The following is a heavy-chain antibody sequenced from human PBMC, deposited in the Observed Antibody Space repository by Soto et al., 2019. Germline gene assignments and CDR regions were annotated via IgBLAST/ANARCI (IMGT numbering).Heavy chain of an antibody. V-gene: IGHV3-9*01. CDR3: AKDMSGGYYYGMDV. Sequence: GGSLRLSCAASGFTFDDYAMHWVRQAPGKGLEWVSGISWNSGNIDYADSVKGRFTISRDNAKNSLYLQMNSLRAEDTALYYCAKDMSGGYYYGMDVRGQGTTVTVSS. CDR1: GFTFDDYA. J-gene: IGHJ6*02. CDR2: ISWNSGNI.